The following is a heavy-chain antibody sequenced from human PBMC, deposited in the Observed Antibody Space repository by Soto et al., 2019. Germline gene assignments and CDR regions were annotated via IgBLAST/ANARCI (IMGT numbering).Heavy chain of an antibody. CDR3: ARGGWLRFDP. CDR1: GGSISSYY. CDR2: INYSGST. Sequence: QVQLQESGPGLVKPSETLSLTCTVSGGSISSYYWSWIRQPPGKGLEWIGYINYSGSTNYNPSLKSRVTISIDTSKNQFSLKLSSATAADTAVYYCARGGWLRFDPWGQGTLVTVSS. J-gene: IGHJ5*02. V-gene: IGHV4-59*01. D-gene: IGHD5-12*01.